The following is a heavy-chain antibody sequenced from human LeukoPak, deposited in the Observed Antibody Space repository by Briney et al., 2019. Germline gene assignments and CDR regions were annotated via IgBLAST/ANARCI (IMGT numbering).Heavy chain of an antibody. V-gene: IGHV3-11*01. J-gene: IGHJ5*02. Sequence: PGGSLRLSCAASGFTFSDYYMSWIRQAPGKGLEWVPYISSSGSTIYYADSVKGRFTISRDNAKNSLYLQMNSLRAEDTAVYYCARDIAVAGRNNWFDPWGQGTLVTVSS. CDR2: ISSSGSTI. CDR3: ARDIAVAGRNNWFDP. D-gene: IGHD6-19*01. CDR1: GFTFSDYY.